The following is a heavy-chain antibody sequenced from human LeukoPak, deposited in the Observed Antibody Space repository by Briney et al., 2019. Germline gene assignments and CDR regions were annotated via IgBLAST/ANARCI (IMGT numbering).Heavy chain of an antibody. D-gene: IGHD6-19*01. CDR1: GYTFTSYW. Sequence: GESLKISCKGSGYTFTSYWIGWVRQMPGKGLEWMGIIYPGDSDTRYNPSFQGQVTISADKSITTAYLQWSSLKASDTAMYYCARDGGYSSGWYDYYLDYWGQGTLVTVSS. CDR2: IYPGDSDT. V-gene: IGHV5-51*01. J-gene: IGHJ4*02. CDR3: ARDGGYSSGWYDYYLDY.